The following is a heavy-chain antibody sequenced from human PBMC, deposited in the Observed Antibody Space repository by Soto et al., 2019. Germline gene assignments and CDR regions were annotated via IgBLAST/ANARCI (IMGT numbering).Heavy chain of an antibody. J-gene: IGHJ6*02. Sequence: SETLSLTCAVYGGSFSGYYWSWNRQPPGKGLEWIGEINHSGSTNYNRSLKSRVTISVDTSKNQFSLKLSSVTAADTAVYYCAISSPLTDYYYYYGMDVWGQGTTGTVS. CDR2: INHSGST. D-gene: IGHD3-10*01. CDR3: AISSPLTDYYYYYGMDV. V-gene: IGHV4-34*01. CDR1: GGSFSGYY.